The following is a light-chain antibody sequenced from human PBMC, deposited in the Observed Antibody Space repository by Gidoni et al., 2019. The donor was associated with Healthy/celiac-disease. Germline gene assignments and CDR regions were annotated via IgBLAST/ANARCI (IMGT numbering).Light chain of an antibody. CDR1: QSISSY. Sequence: DIQMTQSPSSLSASVGDRVTITCRARQSISSYLNWYQQKPGQAPKLLIYAASSLQSGVPSRFSGSGSGTDFTLTISSLQPEDFATYYCQQSYSTPGFTFXPXTKVDIK. V-gene: IGKV1-39*01. CDR2: AAS. J-gene: IGKJ3*01. CDR3: QQSYSTPGFT.